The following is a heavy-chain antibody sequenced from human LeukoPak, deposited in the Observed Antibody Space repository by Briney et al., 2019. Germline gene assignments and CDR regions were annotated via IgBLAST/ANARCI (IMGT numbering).Heavy chain of an antibody. CDR1: GFTFDDYG. V-gene: IGHV3-20*04. CDR3: ARFNRDGE. CDR2: INWNGGST. D-gene: IGHD3-10*01. J-gene: IGHJ4*02. Sequence: TGGSLRLSCAASGFTFDDYGLSWVRQAPGKGLEWVSGINWNGGSTGYADSVEGRFTNSRDNAKNSLYLQMNSLRVEATALYYCARFNRDGEWGQGTLVTVSS.